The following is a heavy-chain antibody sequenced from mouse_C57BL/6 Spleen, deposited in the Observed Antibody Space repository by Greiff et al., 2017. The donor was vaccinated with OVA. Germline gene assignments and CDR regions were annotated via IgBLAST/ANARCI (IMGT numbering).Heavy chain of an antibody. V-gene: IGHV5-17*01. CDR3: ARPDYGSSFAY. D-gene: IGHD1-1*01. J-gene: IGHJ3*01. CDR2: ISSGSSTI. CDR1: GFTFSDYR. Sequence: EVKLVESGGGLVKPGGSLKLSCAASGFTFSDYRMHWVRQAPEKGLEWVAYISSGSSTIYYADTVKGRFTISRDNAKNTLFLQMTSLRSEDTAMYYCARPDYGSSFAYWGQGTLVTVSA.